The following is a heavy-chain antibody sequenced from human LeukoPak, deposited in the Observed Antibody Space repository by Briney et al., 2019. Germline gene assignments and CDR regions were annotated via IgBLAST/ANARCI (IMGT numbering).Heavy chain of an antibody. Sequence: PGGSLRLSCAASGFTFDDYAMHWVRQAPGKGLEWVSLISWDGGSTYYADSVKGRFTISRDNTKNSLYLRMNSLRTEDTALYYCAKDMGYSGYDSFDFWGQGTLVTVSS. CDR3: AKDMGYSGYDSFDF. CDR2: ISWDGGST. J-gene: IGHJ4*02. V-gene: IGHV3-43D*04. CDR1: GFTFDDYA. D-gene: IGHD5-12*01.